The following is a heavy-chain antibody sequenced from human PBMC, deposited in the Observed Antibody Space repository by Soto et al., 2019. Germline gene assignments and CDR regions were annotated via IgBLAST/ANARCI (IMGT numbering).Heavy chain of an antibody. CDR3: ARSSSSSGQGFDY. J-gene: IGHJ4*02. V-gene: IGHV1-69*01. D-gene: IGHD6-6*01. CDR2: IIPIFGTA. Sequence: VQVSCKATAGTFSSYAISCWRQAPGRGLEWMGGIIPIFGTANYAQKFQGRVTITADESTSTAYMELSSLRAEDTAVYYCARSSSSSGQGFDYWGQGTLVTISS. CDR1: AGTFSSYA.